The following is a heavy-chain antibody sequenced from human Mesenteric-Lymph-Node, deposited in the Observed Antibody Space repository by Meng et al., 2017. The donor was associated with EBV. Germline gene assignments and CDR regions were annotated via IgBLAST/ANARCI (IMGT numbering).Heavy chain of an antibody. CDR1: GYTFTKFG. J-gene: IGHJ1*01. CDR3: ARDYYGDFWGSFHH. CDR2: ISAHNGNT. V-gene: IGHV1-18*01. D-gene: IGHD4-17*01. Sequence: QVPLGESGAEVKGPGASVKVSCKGSGYTFTKFGISWVRQAPGQGLEWMGWISAHNGNTIYAQKLQGRVTMTTDTSTSTAYMEVRSLRSDDTAVYYCARDYYGDFWGSFHHWGQGTLVTVSS.